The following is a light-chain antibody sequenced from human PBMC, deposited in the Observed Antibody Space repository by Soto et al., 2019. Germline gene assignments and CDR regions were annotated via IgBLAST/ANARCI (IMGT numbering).Light chain of an antibody. CDR3: QQYDSLPIT. Sequence: DIQMTQSPSSLSTSVGDSITITCQASQDIDKYLYWYQQKPGKAPKLLSYDASTLDTGVPSRVSGSRSGTRFTLTISSLQPEDIATYYCQQYDSLPITFGQGTRLDIK. V-gene: IGKV1-33*01. CDR2: DAS. J-gene: IGKJ5*01. CDR1: QDIDKY.